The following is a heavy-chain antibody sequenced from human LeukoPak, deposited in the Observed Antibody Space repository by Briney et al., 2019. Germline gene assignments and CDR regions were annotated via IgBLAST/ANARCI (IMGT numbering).Heavy chain of an antibody. D-gene: IGHD5-24*01. CDR1: GYTFTGYY. V-gene: IGHV1-2*02. J-gene: IGHJ3*02. Sequence: ASVKVSCKASGYTFTGYYMHWVRQAPGQGLEWMGWINPNSGGTNYAQKFQGRVTMTRDTSISTAYLQWSSLKASDTAMYYCARGATQRAFDIWGQGTMVTVSS. CDR2: INPNSGGT. CDR3: ARGATQRAFDI.